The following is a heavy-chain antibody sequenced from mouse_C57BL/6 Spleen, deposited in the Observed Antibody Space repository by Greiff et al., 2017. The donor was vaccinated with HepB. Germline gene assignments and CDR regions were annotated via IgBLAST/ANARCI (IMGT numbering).Heavy chain of an antibody. J-gene: IGHJ3*01. CDR3: ARHEEAIYYYGSSYPAWFAY. D-gene: IGHD1-1*01. CDR2: FYPGSGSI. Sequence: QVQLKQSGAELVKPGASVKLSCKASGYTFTEYTIHWVKQRSGQGLEWIGWFYPGSGSIKYNEKFKDKATLTADKSSSTVYMELSRLTSEDSAVYFCARHEEAIYYYGSSYPAWFAYWGQGTLVTVSA. V-gene: IGHV1-62-2*01. CDR1: GYTFTEYT.